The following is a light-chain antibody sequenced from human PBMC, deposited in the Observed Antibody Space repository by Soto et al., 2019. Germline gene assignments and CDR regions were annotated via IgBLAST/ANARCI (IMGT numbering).Light chain of an antibody. Sequence: QSVLTQPPSVSAAPGQKVTISCSGSSSNIGNNYVSWYQQLPGTAPKVLIYDNNKRPSGIPDRFSASKSGASATLGITGLQTGDEADYYCGAWDSSLSAMVFGGGTKLTVL. CDR3: GAWDSSLSAMV. CDR2: DNN. CDR1: SSNIGNNY. V-gene: IGLV1-51*01. J-gene: IGLJ3*02.